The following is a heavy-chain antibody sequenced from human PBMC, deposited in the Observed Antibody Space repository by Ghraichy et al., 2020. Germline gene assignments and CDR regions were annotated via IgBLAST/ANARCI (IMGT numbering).Heavy chain of an antibody. Sequence: SETLSLTCLVSGGSIRDINSSWGTTYYWAWIRQSPGKGLEWIATVSNTGTTYYNPSLKSRVTISVDKSKNQFSLKVKSMSAADTALYYCARLRGGDSRGYYYDFDPWGQGTLVTVSS. CDR2: VSNTGTT. V-gene: IGHV4-39*01. CDR3: ARLRGGDSRGYYYDFDP. CDR1: GGSIRDINSSWGTTYY. J-gene: IGHJ5*02. D-gene: IGHD3-22*01.